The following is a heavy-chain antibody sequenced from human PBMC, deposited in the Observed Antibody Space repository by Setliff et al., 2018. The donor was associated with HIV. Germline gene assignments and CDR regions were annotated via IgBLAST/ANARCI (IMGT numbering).Heavy chain of an antibody. V-gene: IGHV3-23*01. D-gene: IGHD4-17*01. CDR3: AVSPDGDCATTKCANWFDP. CDR1: GFTFSSFA. Sequence: GGSLRLSCGASGFTFSSFAMSWVRQAPGKGLEWVSGISGSGGSTYYADSVKGRFTISRDNSKNTLYLQMNSLRTEDTAVYFCAVSPDGDCATTKCANWFDPWGQGTQVTVSS. CDR2: ISGSGGST. J-gene: IGHJ5*02.